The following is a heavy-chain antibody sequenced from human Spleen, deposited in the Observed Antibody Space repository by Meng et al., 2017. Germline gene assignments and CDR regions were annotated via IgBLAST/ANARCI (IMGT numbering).Heavy chain of an antibody. CDR2: INHRGRT. V-gene: IGHV4-34*01. D-gene: IGHD4-17*01. CDR1: GGSFSRYY. CDR3: ARDPATVTGFDY. Sequence: SETLSLTCAVYGGSFSRYYWSWIRQPPGKGLEWIGEINHRGRTNYNPSLKSRVTISVDTSKNQFSLKLSSVTAADTAVYYCARDPATVTGFDYWGQGTLVTISS. J-gene: IGHJ4*02.